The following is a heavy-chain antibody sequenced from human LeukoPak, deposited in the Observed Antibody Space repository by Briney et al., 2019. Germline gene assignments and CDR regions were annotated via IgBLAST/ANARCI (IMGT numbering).Heavy chain of an antibody. D-gene: IGHD3-10*01. CDR2: INPNSGDT. CDR3: ARDIGSGSYY. CDR1: GYTFTGYY. Sequence: ASVKVSCTASGYTFTGYYIHWVRQAPGQGLEWMGWINPNSGDTNYAQKVQGRVTMTRDTSINTAYMELTRLRSDDTAVYYCARDIGSGSYYWGQGTLVTVSS. V-gene: IGHV1-2*02. J-gene: IGHJ4*02.